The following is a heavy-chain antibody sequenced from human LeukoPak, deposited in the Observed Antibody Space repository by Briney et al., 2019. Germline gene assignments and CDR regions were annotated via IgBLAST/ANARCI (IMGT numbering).Heavy chain of an antibody. V-gene: IGHV3-21*01. D-gene: IGHD2-2*01. CDR3: ARVFTS. J-gene: IGHJ4*02. CDR2: IISSSSYI. CDR1: GVTFSSYS. Sequence: PGGSLRLSCAASGVTFSSYSINRVRQAPGEGLDWVSSIISSSSYIYYADTVKGRVTISTDKAKNTHYMQMKSLRDEDTAVYYCARVFTSWGQGTLVTVSS.